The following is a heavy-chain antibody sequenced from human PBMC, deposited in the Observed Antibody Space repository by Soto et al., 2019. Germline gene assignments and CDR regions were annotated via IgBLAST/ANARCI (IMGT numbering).Heavy chain of an antibody. Sequence: ASVKVSCKASGYTFTSYGISWVRQAPGQGLEWMGWISAYNGNTNYAQKLQGRVTMTTDTSTSTAYMELRSLRSDDTAVYYCARDFGVRFLEWNKLGDAFDIWGQGTMVTVSS. CDR1: GYTFTSYG. CDR3: ARDFGVRFLEWNKLGDAFDI. J-gene: IGHJ3*02. D-gene: IGHD3-3*01. V-gene: IGHV1-18*01. CDR2: ISAYNGNT.